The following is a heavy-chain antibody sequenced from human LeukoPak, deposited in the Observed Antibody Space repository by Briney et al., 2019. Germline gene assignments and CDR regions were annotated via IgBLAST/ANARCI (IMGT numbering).Heavy chain of an antibody. CDR1: GFTFSSYA. J-gene: IGHJ5*02. CDR3: AKNPRNWTYNWFDP. D-gene: IGHD1-1*01. Sequence: QPGGSLRLSCAASGFTFSSYAMSWVRQAPGKGLEWVSAISGSGGSTYYADSVKGRFTISRDDSKNTLYLQMNSLRAEDTAVYYCAKNPRNWTYNWFDPWGQGTLVTVSS. CDR2: ISGSGGST. V-gene: IGHV3-23*01.